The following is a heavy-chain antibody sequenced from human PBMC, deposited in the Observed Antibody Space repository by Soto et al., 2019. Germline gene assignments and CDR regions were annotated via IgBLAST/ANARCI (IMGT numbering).Heavy chain of an antibody. V-gene: IGHV1-18*01. CDR3: ARNSGSSARYAFDI. CDR2: ISAYNGNT. CDR1: GYTFTSYG. J-gene: IGHJ3*02. D-gene: IGHD1-26*01. Sequence: QVQLVQSGAEVKKPGASVKVSCKASGYTFTSYGISWVRQAPGQGLEWMGWISAYNGNTNYAQKLQGRVTMTTDTXXSTAYRGLRSLISDDTAVYYCARNSGSSARYAFDIWGQGTMVTVSS.